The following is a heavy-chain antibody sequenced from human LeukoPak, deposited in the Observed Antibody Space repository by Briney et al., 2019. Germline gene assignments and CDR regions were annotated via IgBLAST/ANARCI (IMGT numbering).Heavy chain of an antibody. CDR3: ANNFDY. V-gene: IGHV3-33*06. CDR2: IWYDGSSK. J-gene: IGHJ4*02. CDR1: GFTFSSYG. Sequence: GGSLRLSCAASGFTFSSYGMHWVRQAPGKGLEWVAVIWYDGSSKFYADSVKGRFTISRDNSKNTLYLQMNNVRVEDTAVYYCANNFDYWGQGTLVTVSS.